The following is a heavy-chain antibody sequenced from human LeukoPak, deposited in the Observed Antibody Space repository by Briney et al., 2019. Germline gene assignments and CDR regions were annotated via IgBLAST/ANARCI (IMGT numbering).Heavy chain of an antibody. V-gene: IGHV4-61*02. D-gene: IGHD1-26*01. Sequence: NSSETLSLTCTVSGGSISSGSHYWSWIRQPAGKGLEWIGRIYTSGSTNYNPSLKSRVTISVDTSKNQFSLKLNSVTVADTAVYYCAKSKWELGEFDPWGQGTLVTVSS. CDR1: GGSISSGSHY. CDR2: IYTSGST. J-gene: IGHJ5*02. CDR3: AKSKWELGEFDP.